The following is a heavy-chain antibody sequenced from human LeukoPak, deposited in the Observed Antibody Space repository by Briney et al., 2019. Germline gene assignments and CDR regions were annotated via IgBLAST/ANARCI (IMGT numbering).Heavy chain of an antibody. CDR1: GFTFSAYW. CDR3: ARQATSLNYFHNYMDV. CDR2: VSPNGGDK. V-gene: IGHV3-30*01. Sequence: GGSLRLSCAASGFTFSAYWVNWVRQAPGKGLEWVTFVSPNGGDKHYVDSVEGRFTISRDNFNNTLSLQMNSLGAEDTGVYYCARQATSLNYFHNYMDVWGKGTTVVVS. J-gene: IGHJ6*03.